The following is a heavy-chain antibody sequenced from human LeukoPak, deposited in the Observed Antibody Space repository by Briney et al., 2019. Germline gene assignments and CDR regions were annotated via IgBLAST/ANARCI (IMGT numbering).Heavy chain of an antibody. CDR3: ARDSQAAAGVYYFDY. D-gene: IGHD6-13*01. Sequence: GGSLRLPCAASGFTFSSYSMNWVRQAPGKGLEWVSYISSSSSTIYYADSVKGRFTISRDNAKNSLYLQMNSLRDEDTAVYYCARDSQAAAGVYYFDYWGQGTLVTVSS. V-gene: IGHV3-48*02. CDR2: ISSSSSTI. J-gene: IGHJ4*02. CDR1: GFTFSSYS.